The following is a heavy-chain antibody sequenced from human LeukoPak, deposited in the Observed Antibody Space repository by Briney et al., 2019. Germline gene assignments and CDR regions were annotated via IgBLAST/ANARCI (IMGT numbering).Heavy chain of an antibody. D-gene: IGHD3-22*01. CDR2: IRQDGSEK. V-gene: IGHV3-7*01. Sequence: GPLRLSCAASGFTFSHYWMSWVRQAPGKGLEWVANIRQDGSEKYYVDSVKGRFTISRDNAKNSLYLQMNSLRAEDTAIYYCVGDSNGYYWAYWGQGTPVPVSS. CDR1: GFTFSHYW. CDR3: VGDSNGYYWAY. J-gene: IGHJ4*02.